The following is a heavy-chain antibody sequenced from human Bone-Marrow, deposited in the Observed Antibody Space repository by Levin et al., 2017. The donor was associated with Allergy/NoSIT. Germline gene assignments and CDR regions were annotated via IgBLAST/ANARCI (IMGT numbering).Heavy chain of an antibody. CDR1: GFTFSNYW. CDR3: ASTQRDISWSY. Sequence: GGSLRLSCAASGFTFSNYWMSWVRQAPGKGLEWVAIIKEDGSAKYYVDSVKGRFTVSRDNAEKSLYLQMNSLRAEDTAVYYCASTQRDISWSYWGQGTLVSVFS. CDR2: IKEDGSAK. D-gene: IGHD6-13*01. V-gene: IGHV3-7*01. J-gene: IGHJ4*02.